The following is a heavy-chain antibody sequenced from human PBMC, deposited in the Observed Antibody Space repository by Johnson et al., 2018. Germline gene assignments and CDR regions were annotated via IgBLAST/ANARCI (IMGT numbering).Heavy chain of an antibody. Sequence: VQLVESGGGLVKPGGSLRLSCAASGFTFSSYSMNWVRQAPGKGLEWVSSISSSSSYIYYADSVKGRFPISRDNAKNSLYLQMNSLGAEDTALFFCASHSGSFYDAFDIWGLGTMVTVSS. V-gene: IGHV3-21*01. D-gene: IGHD1-26*01. CDR3: ASHSGSFYDAFDI. CDR2: ISSSSSYI. CDR1: GFTFSSYS. J-gene: IGHJ3*02.